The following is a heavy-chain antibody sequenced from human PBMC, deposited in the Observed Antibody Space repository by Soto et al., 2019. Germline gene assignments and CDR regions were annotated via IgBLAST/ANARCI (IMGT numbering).Heavy chain of an antibody. CDR2: IYHTGST. V-gene: IGHV4-59*08. CDR3: ARYQQYFQH. J-gene: IGHJ1*01. Sequence: TSETLSLTCSVSGGSISGYYWSWIRQPPGKGPEWIGYIYHTGSTNYNPSLKSRVTISVDTSKNQLSLKLTSVTAAATAVYYCARYQQYFQHWSQGTLVTVS. CDR1: GGSISGYY.